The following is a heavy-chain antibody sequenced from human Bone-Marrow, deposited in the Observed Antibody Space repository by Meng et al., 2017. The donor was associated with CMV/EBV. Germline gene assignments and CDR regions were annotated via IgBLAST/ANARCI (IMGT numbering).Heavy chain of an antibody. V-gene: IGHV5-51*01. J-gene: IGHJ6*02. CDR2: IYPDDSTT. D-gene: IGHD1-1*01. CDR1: GYGFTTYW. Sequence: KVSCKGSGYGFTTYWIAWVRQMPGKGLEWMGIIYPDDSTTRYSPSFQGQVTISADKSISSAYLQWSSLKASDTAMYFYARGSTGTLSNFYGRDVWGQGTTVTFSS. CDR3: ARGSTGTLSNFYGRDV.